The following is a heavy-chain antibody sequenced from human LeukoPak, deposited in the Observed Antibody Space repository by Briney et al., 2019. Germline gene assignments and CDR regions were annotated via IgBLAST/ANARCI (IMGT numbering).Heavy chain of an antibody. Sequence: SVKVSCKASGYTFTSYGISWVRQAPGQGLEWMGRIIPILGIANYAQKFQGRVTITADKSTSTAYMELSSLRSEDTAVYYCVRVDIVVVPADRRYYYYYGMDVWGQGTTVTVSS. D-gene: IGHD2-2*01. CDR1: GYTFTSYG. CDR3: VRVDIVVVPADRRYYYYYGMDV. CDR2: IIPILGIA. J-gene: IGHJ6*02. V-gene: IGHV1-69*04.